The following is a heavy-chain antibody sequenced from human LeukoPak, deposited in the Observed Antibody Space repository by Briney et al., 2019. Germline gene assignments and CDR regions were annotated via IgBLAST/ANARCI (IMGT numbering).Heavy chain of an antibody. D-gene: IGHD6-6*01. V-gene: IGHV3-21*01. CDR3: ARSEHSSSSFDC. CDR2: ISSSSTHI. CDR1: GFTLSSYS. Sequence: GGSLRLSCAASGFTLSSYSMNWVRQAPGKGLEWVSYISSSSTHIYYADSVKGRFTISRDNARNSLYLQMNSLRAEDTAIYYCARSEHSSSSFDCWGQGTLVTVSS. J-gene: IGHJ4*02.